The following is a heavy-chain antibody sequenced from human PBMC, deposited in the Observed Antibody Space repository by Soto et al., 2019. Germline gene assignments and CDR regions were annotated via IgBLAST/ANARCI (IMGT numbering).Heavy chain of an antibody. J-gene: IGHJ6*02. CDR2: ISGYNGNT. V-gene: IGHV1-18*01. Sequence: QVQLVQSRGEVKKPGASVKVSCKTSGYSFTTYGISWVRQAPGQGLEWMGWISGYNGNTNYAQNLQGRVTMTTDTSTSTAYMELRSLRSDDTAVYYWARECPAPYSCYGMDAWGQGSTVTVSS. CDR1: GYSFTTYG. CDR3: ARECPAPYSCYGMDA.